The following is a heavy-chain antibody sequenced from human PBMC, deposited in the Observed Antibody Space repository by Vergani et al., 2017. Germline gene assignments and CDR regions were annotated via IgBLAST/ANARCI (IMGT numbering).Heavy chain of an antibody. CDR3: ERGRNSSSWYYYYYYYGMDV. J-gene: IGHJ6*02. CDR2: IYYSGST. Sequence: QVQLQESGPGLVKPSETLSLTCTVSGGSISSYYWSWIRPPPGTGLEWIGYIYYSGSTNYNPSLKSRITISVDTSKNQFSLKLSSMTAADTAVYYWERGRNSSSWYYYYYYYGMDVWGQGTTVTVSS. V-gene: IGHV4-59*01. D-gene: IGHD6-13*01. CDR1: GGSISSYY.